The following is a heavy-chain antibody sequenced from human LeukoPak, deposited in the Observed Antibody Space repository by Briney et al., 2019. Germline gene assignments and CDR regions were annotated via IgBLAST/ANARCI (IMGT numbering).Heavy chain of an antibody. CDR3: ARDFFRVGATSAY. CDR1: GFTFSSYS. V-gene: IGHV3-21*01. D-gene: IGHD1-26*01. Sequence: PGGSLRLSCAASGFTFSSYSMKWVRQAPGKGLEWVSSISSSSSYIYYADSVKGRFTISRDNAKNSLYLQMNSLRAEDTAVYYCARDFFRVGATSAYWGQGTLVTVSS. CDR2: ISSSSSYI. J-gene: IGHJ4*02.